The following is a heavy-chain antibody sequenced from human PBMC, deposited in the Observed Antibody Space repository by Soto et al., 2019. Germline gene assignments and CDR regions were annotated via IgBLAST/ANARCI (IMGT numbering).Heavy chain of an antibody. CDR2: VSYDGRNK. CDR1: GFTFSTYA. V-gene: IGHV3-30*04. CDR3: ARDRFDYTYYYYYGMDV. J-gene: IGHJ6*02. Sequence: GVSLRLSCAASGFTFSTYAMPWVRQAPGKGLEWVAVVSYDGRNKYYADSVKGRVTISRDNSKNTLSLLMNSLRAEDTAVYYCARDRFDYTYYYYYGMDVWGQGTTVTVSS. D-gene: IGHD4-4*01.